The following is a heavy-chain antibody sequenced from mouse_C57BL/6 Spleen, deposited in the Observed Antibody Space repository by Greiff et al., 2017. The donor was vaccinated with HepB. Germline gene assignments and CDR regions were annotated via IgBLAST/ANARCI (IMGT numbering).Heavy chain of an antibody. CDR2: IYPGDGDT. J-gene: IGHJ3*01. CDR3: ARETAQATGFAY. Sequence: VQLQESGPELVKPGASVKLSCKASGYAFSSSWMNRVKQRPGEGLEWSGRIYPGDGDTNYNGKFKGKATLTADKSSSTAYMQLSSLTSEDSAVYVCARETAQATGFAYWGQGTLVTDSA. V-gene: IGHV1-82*01. CDR1: GYAFSSSW. D-gene: IGHD3-2*02.